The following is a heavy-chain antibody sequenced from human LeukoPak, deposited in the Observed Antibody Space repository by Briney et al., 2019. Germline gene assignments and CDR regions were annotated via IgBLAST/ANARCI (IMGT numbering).Heavy chain of an antibody. CDR3: ARASHYSDSSDYPDY. J-gene: IGHJ4*02. CDR1: GFTFDVYG. D-gene: IGHD3-22*01. Sequence: GGPLRLSCAASGFTFDVYGMSWVRHAPGKGLEWVSGINWSGGSTVYADSVKGRFTISRDNAKNSLSLQMNSLRAEDTALYYCARASHYSDSSDYPDYWGQGTLVTVSS. V-gene: IGHV3-20*04. CDR2: INWSGGST.